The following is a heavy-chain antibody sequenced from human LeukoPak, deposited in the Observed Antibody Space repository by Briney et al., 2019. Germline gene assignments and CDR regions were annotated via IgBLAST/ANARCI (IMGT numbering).Heavy chain of an antibody. V-gene: IGHV3-23*01. Sequence: GGSLRLSCAASGFTFSNYAMSWVRQAPGKGLEWVSAISGSGGSTYYADSVKGRFTISRDNSKNTLYLQMDSLRAEDTAVYYRAKDLVVGATATYFDYWGQGTLVTVST. CDR2: ISGSGGST. D-gene: IGHD1-26*01. CDR1: GFTFSNYA. J-gene: IGHJ4*02. CDR3: AKDLVVGATATYFDY.